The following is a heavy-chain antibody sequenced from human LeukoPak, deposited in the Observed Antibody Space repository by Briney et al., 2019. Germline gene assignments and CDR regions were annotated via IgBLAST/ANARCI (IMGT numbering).Heavy chain of an antibody. D-gene: IGHD6-13*01. Sequence: SETLSLTCAVSGYSISSGYYWGWIRQPPGKGLEWIGSIYYSGSTYYNPSLKSRVTISVDTSKNQFSLKLSSVTAADTAVYYCARRGIAAANFDYWGQGTLVTVPS. CDR3: ARRGIAAANFDY. V-gene: IGHV4-38-2*01. J-gene: IGHJ4*02. CDR1: GYSISSGYY. CDR2: IYYSGST.